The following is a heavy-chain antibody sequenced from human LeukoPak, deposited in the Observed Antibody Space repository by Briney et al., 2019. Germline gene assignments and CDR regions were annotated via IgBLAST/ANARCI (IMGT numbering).Heavy chain of an antibody. CDR3: ARDFDYGGNFFFP. V-gene: IGHV3-74*01. CDR2: ISSDGGST. J-gene: IGHJ5*02. Sequence: GGSLRLSCAASGFTFSSYWMHWVRQAPGKGLVWVSRISSDGGSTRYADSAKGRFTISRDNAKNTLYLQMNSLRAEDTAVYYCARDFDYGGNFFFPWGQGTLVTISS. CDR1: GFTFSSYW. D-gene: IGHD4/OR15-4a*01.